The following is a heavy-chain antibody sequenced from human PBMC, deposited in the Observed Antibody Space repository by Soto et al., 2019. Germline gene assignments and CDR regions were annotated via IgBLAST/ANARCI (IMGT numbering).Heavy chain of an antibody. J-gene: IGHJ3*02. D-gene: IGHD7-27*01. Sequence: GGSLRLSCAASGFTFSSYAMSWVRQAPGKGLEWVSAISGSGGSTYYADSVKGRFTISRDNSKNTLYLQMNSLRAEDTAVYYCAKDRPLLGIEGHDAFDIWGQGTMVTVSS. CDR1: GFTFSSYA. CDR3: AKDRPLLGIEGHDAFDI. CDR2: ISGSGGST. V-gene: IGHV3-23*01.